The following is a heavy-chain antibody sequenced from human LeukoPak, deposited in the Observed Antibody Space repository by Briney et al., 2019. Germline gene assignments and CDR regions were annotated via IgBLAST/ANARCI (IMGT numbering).Heavy chain of an antibody. CDR2: IYSGGST. D-gene: IGHD2-15*01. V-gene: IGHV3-53*01. J-gene: IGHJ6*03. CDR1: GFTVSSNY. CDR3: ARVYCSGGSCYTPGYYYMDV. Sequence: PGASLRLSCAASGFTVSSNYMSWVRPAPGKGLEWVSVIYSGGSTYYADSVKGRFTISRDNSKNTLYLQMNSLRAEDTAVYYCARVYCSGGSCYTPGYYYMDVWGKGTTVSISS.